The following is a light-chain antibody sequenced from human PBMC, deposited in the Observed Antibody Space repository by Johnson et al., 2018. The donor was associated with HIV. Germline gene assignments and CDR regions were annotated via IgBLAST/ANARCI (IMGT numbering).Light chain of an antibody. V-gene: IGLV1-51*01. CDR3: GIWDASLSPLYV. J-gene: IGLJ1*01. Sequence: QAVLTQPPSVSAAPGQKVTISCSGSSSNIGNNYVSWYQQLPGTAPKLLIYEDNKRPSGIPARFSGSKSGATATLGITGLQPGDEADYYCGIWDASLSPLYVFGTGTTITVL. CDR2: EDN. CDR1: SSNIGNNY.